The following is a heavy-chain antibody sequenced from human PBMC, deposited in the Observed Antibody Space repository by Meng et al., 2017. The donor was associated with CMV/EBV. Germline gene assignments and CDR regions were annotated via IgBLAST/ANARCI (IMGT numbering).Heavy chain of an antibody. Sequence: GGSLRLSCAASGFTFSSYAMHWVRQAPGKGLEWVSSISSSGSYIYYADSVKGRFTISRDNAKNSLYLQMNSLRAEDTAVYYCARDLYDFWSGYYTYEIIYWGQGTLVTVSS. CDR3: ARDLYDFWSGYYTYEIIY. CDR2: ISSSGSYI. D-gene: IGHD3-3*01. CDR1: GFTFSSYA. V-gene: IGHV3-21*01. J-gene: IGHJ4*02.